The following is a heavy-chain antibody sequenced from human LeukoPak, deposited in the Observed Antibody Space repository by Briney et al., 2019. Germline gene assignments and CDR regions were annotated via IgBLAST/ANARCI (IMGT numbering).Heavy chain of an antibody. CDR1: GVTFSSYA. CDR2: ISVSGGST. CDR3: AKKTPVTNYAYSDY. Sequence: PGGSLRLSCAASGVTFSSYAMNCVRHAPGKGLEWGSAISVSGGSTYNADSVKGRFTITRDNYKSTLYLQKNSLRAEDTAVYYCAKKTPVTNYAYSDYWGQGILVTVSS. J-gene: IGHJ4*02. V-gene: IGHV3-23*01. D-gene: IGHD1-7*01.